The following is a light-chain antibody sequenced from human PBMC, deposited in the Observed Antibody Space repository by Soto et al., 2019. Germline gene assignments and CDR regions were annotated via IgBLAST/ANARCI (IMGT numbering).Light chain of an antibody. CDR3: IQAIQPPIT. J-gene: IGKJ5*01. CDR2: LGS. CDR1: QSLLHSKGFHN. V-gene: IGKV2-28*01. Sequence: DIVMTQSPLSLAVTPGEPASISCKSSQSLLHSKGFHNLDWYLQKPGQSPQVLIYLGSNRASGVPDRFSGSGSCSDFTLKISRVEAADVGVYFCIQAIQPPITFGHGTRLDIK.